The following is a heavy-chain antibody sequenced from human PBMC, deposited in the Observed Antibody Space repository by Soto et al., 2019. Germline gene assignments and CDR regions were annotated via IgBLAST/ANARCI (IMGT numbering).Heavy chain of an antibody. CDR2: SNHGGST. V-gene: IGHV4-34*01. J-gene: IGHJ5*02. D-gene: IGHD6-13*01. CDR3: ARYLDGIAAAGTNWFDP. CDR1: GGSFSGYY. Sequence: SETLSLTCAVYGGSFSGYYWSWIRQPPGRGLEWSGESNHGGSTNYNPSLTRRVTISVDTSKNRFSLKLSSVTAADTAVYYCARYLDGIAAAGTNWFDPWGQGTLVTVSS.